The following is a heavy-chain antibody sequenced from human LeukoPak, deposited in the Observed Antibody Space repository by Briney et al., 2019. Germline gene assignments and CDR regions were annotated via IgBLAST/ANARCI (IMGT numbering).Heavy chain of an antibody. CDR2: ISSNSRTT. J-gene: IGHJ4*02. CDR1: GFAFSSYS. Sequence: QPGGSLRLSCAASGFAFSSYSMDWVRQAPGKGLELVSYISSNSRTTYYADSVKGRFTISRDNAKNSLYLQMNSLRVEDTAVYYCARGTQLGGGDRGDYWGQGTLVTVSS. V-gene: IGHV3-48*01. CDR3: ARGTQLGGGDRGDY. D-gene: IGHD1-26*01.